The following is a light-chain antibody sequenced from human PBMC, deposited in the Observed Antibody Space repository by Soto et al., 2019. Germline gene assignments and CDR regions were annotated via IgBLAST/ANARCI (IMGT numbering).Light chain of an antibody. V-gene: IGKV3-20*01. J-gene: IGKJ2*01. CDR2: GAS. CDR3: QQYGSSLYT. CDR1: QSVSSSY. Sequence: EIVLTQSPATLSFSPGERATLSCRASQSVSSSYLAWYQKKPGQAPRLLIYGASRRATGIPDRFSGSGSGTDFTLTISRLEPEDFAVYYCQQYGSSLYTFGQGTKLEIK.